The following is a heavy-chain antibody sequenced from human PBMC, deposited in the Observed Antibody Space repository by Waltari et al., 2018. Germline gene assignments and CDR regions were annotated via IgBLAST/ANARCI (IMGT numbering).Heavy chain of an antibody. CDR2: CVPGLQMT. V-gene: IGHV1-69*04. J-gene: IGHJ3*01. CDR3: ALSPQQLLAFDF. CDR1: GDTFNRYA. D-gene: IGHD6-13*01. Sequence: QVQVMQSGAEMKQPGSSVKVSCTVSGDTFNRYAFSWVRQAPGQGLELMGRCVPGLQMTNYAQRFRGRITLTASTSATTAFMDLSGLRSEDTAVYYCALSPQQLLAFDFWGQGTMVTVSS.